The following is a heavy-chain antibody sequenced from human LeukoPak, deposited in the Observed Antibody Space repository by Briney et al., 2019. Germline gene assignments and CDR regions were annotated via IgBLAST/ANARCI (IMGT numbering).Heavy chain of an antibody. CDR2: IYYSGST. CDR3: ARDLSTVGATYDY. V-gene: IGHV4-39*07. Sequence: SETLSLTCTVSGGSISSSSYYWGWIRQPPGKGLEWIGSIYYSGSTYYNPSFKSRVTISVDTSNNQFSLKLSSVTAADTAVSYCARDLSTVGATYDYWGQGTLVTVSS. J-gene: IGHJ4*02. CDR1: GGSISSSSYY. D-gene: IGHD1-26*01.